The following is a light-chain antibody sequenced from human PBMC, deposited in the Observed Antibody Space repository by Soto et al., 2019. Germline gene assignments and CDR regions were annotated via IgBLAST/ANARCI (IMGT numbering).Light chain of an antibody. CDR1: QSVTSSY. V-gene: IGKV3-20*01. CDR3: QQYGSSPWT. J-gene: IGKJ1*01. CDR2: GAS. Sequence: EIVLTQSPGTLSLSPGERAALSCRATQSVTSSYLAWYQQKTGQAPRLLIYGASSRATDIPDRFSGSGSGKDFTLTISSMEPEDCAVYYCQQYGSSPWTFGQGTKVEIK.